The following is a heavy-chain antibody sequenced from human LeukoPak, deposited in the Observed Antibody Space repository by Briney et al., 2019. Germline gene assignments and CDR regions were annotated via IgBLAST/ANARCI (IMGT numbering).Heavy chain of an antibody. D-gene: IGHD3-22*01. J-gene: IGHJ3*02. V-gene: IGHV4-59*12. Sequence: SETLSLTCTVSGGSISSYYWSWIRQPPGKGLEWIGYIYHSGSTYYNPSLKSRVTISVDRSKNQFSLKLSSVTAADTAVYYCARDSRLVKAFDIWGQGTMVTVSS. CDR1: GGSISSYY. CDR2: IYHSGST. CDR3: ARDSRLVKAFDI.